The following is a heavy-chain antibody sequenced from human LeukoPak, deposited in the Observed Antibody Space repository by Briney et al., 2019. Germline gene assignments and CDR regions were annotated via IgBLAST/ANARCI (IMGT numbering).Heavy chain of an antibody. J-gene: IGHJ4*02. CDR3: AKDIGSYYDY. CDR2: IQYDGSKK. V-gene: IGHV3-30*02. CDR1: GFTFSSNG. D-gene: IGHD3-10*01. Sequence: GGSLRLSCVASGFTFSSNGMHWVRQAPGKGLEWVTFIQYDGSKKYYADSVKGRFTISRDDSKNTLYLEMNSLRAEDTAVYYCAKDIGSYYDYWGQGILVTVSS.